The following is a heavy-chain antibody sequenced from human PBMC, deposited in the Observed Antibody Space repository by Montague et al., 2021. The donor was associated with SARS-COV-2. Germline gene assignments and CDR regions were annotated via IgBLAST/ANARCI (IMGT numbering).Heavy chain of an antibody. V-gene: IGHV4-34*01. Sequence: SETLSLTCAVYGGPLRGHFWSWIRQSPGKGLEWIGEINHAGGTTYSPSLFSRVTILLDASKNQFSLKMTSVTAADTALYFCARGAGRGYYGSGTFGYWGQGTLVTVSS. CDR2: INHAGGT. CDR3: ARGAGRGYYGSGTFGY. D-gene: IGHD3-10*01. CDR1: GGPLRGHF. J-gene: IGHJ4*02.